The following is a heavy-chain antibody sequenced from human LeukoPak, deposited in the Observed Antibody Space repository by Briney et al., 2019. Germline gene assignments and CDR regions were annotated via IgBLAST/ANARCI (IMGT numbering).Heavy chain of an antibody. J-gene: IGHJ5*02. V-gene: IGHV4-34*01. Sequence: SETLSLTCAVYGGSFSGYYWSWIRQPPGKGLEWIGEINHSGSTNYNPSLKSRVTISVDTSKNQFSPKLSSVTAADTAVYYCARGLRITIFGVVIPASSWFDPWGQGTLVTVSS. CDR1: GGSFSGYY. D-gene: IGHD3-3*01. CDR3: ARGLRITIFGVVIPASSWFDP. CDR2: INHSGST.